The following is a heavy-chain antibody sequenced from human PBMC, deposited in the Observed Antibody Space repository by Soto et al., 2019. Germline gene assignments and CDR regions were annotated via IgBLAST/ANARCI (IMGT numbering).Heavy chain of an antibody. CDR1: GYTFTSYG. CDR2: ISAYNGNT. Sequence: ASVKVSCKASGYTFTSYGISWVRQAPGQGLEWMGWISAYNGNTNYAQKLQGRVTMTTNTSTSTAYMELSSLRSEDTAVYYCARGLRYCSGGSCPNWGQGTLVTVSS. D-gene: IGHD2-15*01. V-gene: IGHV1-18*01. J-gene: IGHJ4*02. CDR3: ARGLRYCSGGSCPN.